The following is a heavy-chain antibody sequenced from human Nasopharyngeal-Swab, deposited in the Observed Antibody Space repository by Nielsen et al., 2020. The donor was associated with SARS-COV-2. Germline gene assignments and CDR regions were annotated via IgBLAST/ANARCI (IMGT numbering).Heavy chain of an antibody. J-gene: IGHJ6*02. Sequence: SETLSLTCTVSSGTISSGGYYWISVRPHPGKGLEWIGYIYYSGSTYYNPSLKSRVTISVDTSKNKFSLKLSSETAADTAVYYCARDILEVDRYYYGMDVWAQATSVPVSS. CDR3: ARDILEVDRYYYGMDV. V-gene: IGHV4-31*03. CDR1: SGTISSGGYY. CDR2: IYYSGST. D-gene: IGHD1-26*01.